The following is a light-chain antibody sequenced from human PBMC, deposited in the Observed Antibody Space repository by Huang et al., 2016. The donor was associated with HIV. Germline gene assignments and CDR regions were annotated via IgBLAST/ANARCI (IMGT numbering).Light chain of an antibody. J-gene: IGKJ4*01. CDR1: QSVHSY. CDR2: YAS. Sequence: EIVLTQSPATLSLSPGERATLSCRASQSVHSYLAWYQQKPGHAPRFLIYYASNRATGIPARFSGSGSGTDFTFTISNLQSEDFAVYYCQQRSAWPLTFGGGTKVE. V-gene: IGKV3-11*01. CDR3: QQRSAWPLT.